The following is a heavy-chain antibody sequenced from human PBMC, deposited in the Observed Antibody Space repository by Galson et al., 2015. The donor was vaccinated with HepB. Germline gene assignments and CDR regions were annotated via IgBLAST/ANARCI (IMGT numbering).Heavy chain of an antibody. CDR3: ARDRGYFDLKKTNYYYYGMDV. CDR1: GGSVSSGGYS. J-gene: IGHJ6*02. D-gene: IGHD3-9*01. CDR2: IYYSGST. V-gene: IGHV4-30-4*07. Sequence: TLSLTCAVSGGSVSSGGYSWSWIRQPPGKGLEWIGYIYYSGSTYYNTSLKSRVTISVDTSKNQFSLKLSSVTAADTAVYYCARDRGYFDLKKTNYYYYGMDVWGQGTTVTVSS.